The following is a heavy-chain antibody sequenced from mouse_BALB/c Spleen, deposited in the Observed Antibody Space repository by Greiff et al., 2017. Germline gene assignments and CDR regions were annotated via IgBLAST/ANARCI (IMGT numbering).Heavy chain of an antibody. Sequence: EVQLQESGGGLVQPGGSRKLSCAASGFTFSSFGMHWVRQAPEKGLEWVAYISSGSSTIYYADTVKGRFTISRDNPKNTLFLQMTSLRSEDTAMYYCARSRYSYAMDYWGQGTSVTVSS. CDR1: GFTFSSFG. D-gene: IGHD2-14*01. J-gene: IGHJ4*01. CDR2: ISSGSSTI. CDR3: ARSRYSYAMDY. V-gene: IGHV5-17*02.